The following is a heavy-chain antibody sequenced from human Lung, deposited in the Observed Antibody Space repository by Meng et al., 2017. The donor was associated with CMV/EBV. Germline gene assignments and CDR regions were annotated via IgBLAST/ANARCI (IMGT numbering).Heavy chain of an antibody. CDR1: GGPISSYY. CDR2: IYYSGST. V-gene: IGHV4-59*01. Sequence: SETLSLXCTVPGGPISSYYWSWTRQPPGKGLEWIGYIYYSGSTNYNPSLKSRVTISVDTSKNQFSLKLSSVTAADTAVYYCARNSPAAPHYYYYGMDVWGQGXTVTVSS. CDR3: ARNSPAAPHYYYYGMDV. J-gene: IGHJ6*02. D-gene: IGHD2-2*01.